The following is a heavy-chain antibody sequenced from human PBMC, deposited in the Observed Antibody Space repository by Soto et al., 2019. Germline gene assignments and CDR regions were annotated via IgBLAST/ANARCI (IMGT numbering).Heavy chain of an antibody. CDR2: IYTSGST. CDR3: ARDLFGWFGEFNWFDP. J-gene: IGHJ5*02. D-gene: IGHD3-10*01. Sequence: SETLSLTCTVSGGSISSYYWSWIRQPAGKGLEWIGRIYTSGSTNYNPSLKSRVTMSVDTSKNQFSLKLGSVTAADTAVYYCARDLFGWFGEFNWFDPWGQGTLVTVSS. CDR1: GGSISSYY. V-gene: IGHV4-4*07.